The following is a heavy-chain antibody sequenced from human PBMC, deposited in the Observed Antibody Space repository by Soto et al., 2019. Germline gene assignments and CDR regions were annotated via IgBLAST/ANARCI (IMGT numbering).Heavy chain of an antibody. V-gene: IGHV3-30*18. D-gene: IGHD3-10*01. CDR2: ISSDGNSK. J-gene: IGHJ4*02. Sequence: VQLLESGRGLVQSGESLRLSCAASGLTFRAAGMHWVRQAPGKGLEWVAFISSDGNSKYYADSVKGRFTISRDDSMNSLYLQMNTLRAEDSAVYYCAKDKGVTSLDYWGQGTLVTVSS. CDR1: GLTFRAAG. CDR3: AKDKGVTSLDY.